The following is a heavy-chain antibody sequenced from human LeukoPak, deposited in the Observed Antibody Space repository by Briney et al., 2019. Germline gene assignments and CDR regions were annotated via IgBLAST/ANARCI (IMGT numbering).Heavy chain of an antibody. J-gene: IGHJ6*02. Sequence: GASVKVSCEASGFTFTGFYMHWVRQAPGQGLEWMGWINPNSGGTNYAQKFQGRVTMTRDTSINTAYMELSRLRSDDTAVYYCARGGYSRSSEYYYGMDVWGQGTTVTVSS. CDR2: INPNSGGT. V-gene: IGHV1-2*02. CDR1: GFTFTGFY. CDR3: ARGGYSRSSEYYYGMDV. D-gene: IGHD6-6*01.